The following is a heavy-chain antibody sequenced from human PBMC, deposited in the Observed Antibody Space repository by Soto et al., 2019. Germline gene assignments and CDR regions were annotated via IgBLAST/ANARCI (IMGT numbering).Heavy chain of an antibody. CDR1: GGSFSGYY. CDR2: INHSGST. D-gene: IGHD3-22*01. Sequence: ETLSLTCAVYGGSFSGYYWRWIRQPLGKGLEWIGEINHSGSTNYNPSRKSRVTISVDTSKNQFSLKLSSGTAADTAVYYCARRGRYYYSSGYYNYWGQGTLVTVSS. V-gene: IGHV4-34*01. J-gene: IGHJ4*02. CDR3: ARRGRYYYSSGYYNY.